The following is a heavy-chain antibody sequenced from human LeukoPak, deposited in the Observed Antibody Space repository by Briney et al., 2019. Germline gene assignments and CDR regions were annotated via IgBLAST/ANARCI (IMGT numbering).Heavy chain of an antibody. CDR1: GVSISSSNSY. CDR2: IYYSGNT. V-gene: IGHV4-39*01. CDR3: ARQWVLQRGTNRFDP. D-gene: IGHD2-8*01. Sequence: SETLSLTCTVSGVSISSSNSYWGWIRQPPGKGLEWIGSIYYSGNTYYNASLKSQVSISIDTSKNQFSLRLTSVTAADTAVYYCARQWVLQRGTNRFDPWGQGTLVTVSS. J-gene: IGHJ5*02.